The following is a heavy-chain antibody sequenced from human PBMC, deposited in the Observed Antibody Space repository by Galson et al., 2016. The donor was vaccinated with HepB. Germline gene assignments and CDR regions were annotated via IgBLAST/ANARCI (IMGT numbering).Heavy chain of an antibody. D-gene: IGHD3-22*01. CDR3: AKGPQYYFDSSDYFDY. CDR2: LSGSGGST. Sequence: SLRLSCAASGFTFRDRAMSWVRQAPGEGLEWVASLSGSGGSTYYADSVKGRFTISRDNSKNTLYLQMKSLRADDTAVYYCAKGPQYYFDSSDYFDYWGQGTLVTASS. CDR1: GFTFRDRA. V-gene: IGHV3-23*01. J-gene: IGHJ4*02.